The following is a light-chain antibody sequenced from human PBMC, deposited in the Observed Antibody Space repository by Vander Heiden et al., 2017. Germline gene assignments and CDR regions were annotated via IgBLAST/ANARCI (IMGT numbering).Light chain of an antibody. Sequence: DIQMTQSPSTLSASAGDRVTITCRASQDISIWLAWYQQKPGQAPNLLIHKASNLESGVPSRFSGSGSGTEFTLTISSLQPDDFATYYCQRYNNFPYTFGQGTKLEIK. CDR2: KAS. V-gene: IGKV1-5*03. CDR3: QRYNNFPYT. CDR1: QDISIW. J-gene: IGKJ2*01.